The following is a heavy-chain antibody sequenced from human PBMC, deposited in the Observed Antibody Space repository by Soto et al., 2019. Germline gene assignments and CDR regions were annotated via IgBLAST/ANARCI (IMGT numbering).Heavy chain of an antibody. CDR3: ARSQGSSTSLEIYYYYYYGMDV. Sequence: QVQLVQSGAEVKKPGSSVKVSCKASGGTFGSYAISWVRQAPGQGPEWMGGSIPIPGTANYAQKFQGRVTIAADESTSTAYMELSSLRSEDTAVYYCARSQGSSTSLEIYYYYYYGMDVWGQGTTVTVSS. CDR1: GGTFGSYA. V-gene: IGHV1-69*01. J-gene: IGHJ6*02. CDR2: SIPIPGTA. D-gene: IGHD2-2*01.